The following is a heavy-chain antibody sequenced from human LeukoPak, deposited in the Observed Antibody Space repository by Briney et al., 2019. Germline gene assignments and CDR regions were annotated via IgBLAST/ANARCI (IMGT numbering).Heavy chain of an antibody. CDR2: IYHSGST. CDR1: GGSISSGGYS. Sequence: SETLSLTCAVSGGSISSGGYSWSWIRQPPGKGLEWIGYIYHSGSTNYNPSFKSRVTMSIDTSTNQFSLKLNSLTAADTAVYYCAKEGMIRGVIDYWGQGALVTVSS. J-gene: IGHJ4*02. D-gene: IGHD3-10*01. CDR3: AKEGMIRGVIDY. V-gene: IGHV4-30-2*01.